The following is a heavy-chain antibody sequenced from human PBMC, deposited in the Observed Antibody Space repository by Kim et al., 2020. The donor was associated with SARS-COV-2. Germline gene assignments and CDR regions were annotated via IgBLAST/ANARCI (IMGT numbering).Heavy chain of an antibody. CDR3: ARDSRITIFDY. V-gene: IGHV4-59*01. CDR2: IYYSGST. D-gene: IGHD3-3*01. Sequence: SETLSLTCTVSGGSISSYYWSWIRQPPGKGLEWIGYIYYSGSTNYNPSLKSRVTISVDTSKNQFSLKLSSVTAADTAVYYCARDSRITIFDYWGQGTLVTVSS. J-gene: IGHJ4*02. CDR1: GGSISSYY.